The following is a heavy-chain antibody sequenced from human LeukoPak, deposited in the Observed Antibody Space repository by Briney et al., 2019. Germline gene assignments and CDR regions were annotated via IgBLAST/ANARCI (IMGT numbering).Heavy chain of an antibody. CDR3: AKDLFSEYGYNFGY. Sequence: PGGSLRLSCAASGFTFSDFSMSWVRQAPGKGLEWVANIKQDGSEKYYVDSVKGRFTISRDNAKNSLYLQMNSLRAEDTAVYYCAKDLFSEYGYNFGYWGQGTLVTVSS. CDR1: GFTFSDFS. V-gene: IGHV3-7*03. J-gene: IGHJ4*02. CDR2: IKQDGSEK. D-gene: IGHD5-24*01.